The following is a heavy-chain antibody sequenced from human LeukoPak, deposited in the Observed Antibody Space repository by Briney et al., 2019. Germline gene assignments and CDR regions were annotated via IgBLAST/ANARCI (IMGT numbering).Heavy chain of an antibody. D-gene: IGHD1-26*01. V-gene: IGHV3-33*03. J-gene: IGHJ6*02. CDR1: GFSFSSYG. CDR3: AKDVRVGGGGMDV. Sequence: GRSLRLSCAASGFSFSSYGMHWVRQAPGKGLEWVSLISDSGANKHYADSVKGRFTISRDNSKNTVSLQMNSLRAEDTAVYYCAKDVRVGGGGMDVWGQGTPVTVSS. CDR2: ISDSGANK.